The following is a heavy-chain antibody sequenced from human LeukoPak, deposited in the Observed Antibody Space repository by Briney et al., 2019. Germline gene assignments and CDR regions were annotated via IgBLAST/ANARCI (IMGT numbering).Heavy chain of an antibody. CDR1: GFTFSSYW. CDR2: INSDGSST. V-gene: IGHV3-74*01. CDR3: AREIGYCSSTSCYETFDY. Sequence: PGGSLRLSCAASGFTFSSYWMHWVRQAPGKGLVWVSRINSDGSSTSYADSVKGRFTISRDNAKNTLCLQMNGLRAEDTAVYYCAREIGYCSSTSCYETFDYWGQGTLVTVSS. J-gene: IGHJ4*02. D-gene: IGHD2-2*03.